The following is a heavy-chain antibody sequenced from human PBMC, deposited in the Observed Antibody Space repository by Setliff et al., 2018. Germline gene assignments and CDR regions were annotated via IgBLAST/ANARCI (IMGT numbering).Heavy chain of an antibody. Sequence: LSLTCTVSGGSISSGGYYWSWIRQHPGKGLEWSGYIYYSGSTYYNPSLKSRVTISVDTSKNQFTLKLSSVTAADTAVYYCARDPPTTIRRRAFDIWGQGTMVTVSS. CDR3: ARDPPTTIRRRAFDI. CDR1: GGSISSGGYY. J-gene: IGHJ3*02. D-gene: IGHD4-17*01. V-gene: IGHV4-31*03. CDR2: IYYSGST.